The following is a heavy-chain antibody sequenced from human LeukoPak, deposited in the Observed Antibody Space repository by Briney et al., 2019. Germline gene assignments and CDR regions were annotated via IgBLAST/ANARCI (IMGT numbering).Heavy chain of an antibody. Sequence: PGGSLRLSCAASGFTFSSYGMHWVRQAPGKGLEWVAVIWYDGSNKYYADSVKGRFTISRDNSKNTLYLQMNSLRAEDTAVYYCAKEPCGGDCYWYYFDYWGQGTLVTVSS. CDR1: GFTFSSYG. D-gene: IGHD2-21*02. CDR3: AKEPCGGDCYWYYFDY. J-gene: IGHJ4*01. V-gene: IGHV3-30*02. CDR2: IWYDGSNK.